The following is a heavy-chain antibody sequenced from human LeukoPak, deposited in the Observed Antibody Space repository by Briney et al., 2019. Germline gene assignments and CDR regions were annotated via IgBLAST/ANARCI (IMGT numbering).Heavy chain of an antibody. CDR1: GFIFSNYA. J-gene: IGHJ4*02. Sequence: GSVRLSCAASGFIFSNYAIHWVRQAPGRGLEHVSGISSNGGSTYYANSVKGRFTISRDNSKNTLFLQMGSLRSEDMAVYYCARGGWLQPLPFDYWGQGTLATVSS. CDR2: ISSNGGST. CDR3: ARGGWLQPLPFDY. D-gene: IGHD5-24*01. V-gene: IGHV3-64*01.